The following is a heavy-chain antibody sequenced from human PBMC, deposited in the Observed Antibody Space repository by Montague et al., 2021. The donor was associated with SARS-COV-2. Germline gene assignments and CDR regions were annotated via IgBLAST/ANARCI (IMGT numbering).Heavy chain of an antibody. D-gene: IGHD3-22*01. Sequence: ECQSLVYTVSGGSITNNIDYWAWIRQPPGKGLEWIGSIYYAGNTYYNPSLKSRVTISVVTSKNHFTLKLSSVTAAETAVYYCARLKRYFDSSGSPSAFDFWGQGTKVTVSS. CDR1: GGSITNNIDY. CDR3: ARLKRYFDSSGSPSAFDF. V-gene: IGHV4-39*02. J-gene: IGHJ3*01. CDR2: IYYAGNT.